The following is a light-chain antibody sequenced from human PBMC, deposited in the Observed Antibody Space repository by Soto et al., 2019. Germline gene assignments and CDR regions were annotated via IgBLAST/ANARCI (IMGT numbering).Light chain of an antibody. CDR2: GAS. CDR1: QSVSSSY. J-gene: IGKJ1*01. V-gene: IGKV3-20*01. Sequence: EIVLTQSPGTLSLSPGERATLSCRASQSVSSSYLAWYQQNSCQAPRLLIYGASSRATGIPDRFSGSGSGTDFTLTISRLEPEDFAVYYCQKYGSSPWTFGQGTKVEIK. CDR3: QKYGSSPWT.